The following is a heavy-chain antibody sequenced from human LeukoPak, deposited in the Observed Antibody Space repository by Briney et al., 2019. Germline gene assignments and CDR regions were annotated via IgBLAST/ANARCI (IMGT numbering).Heavy chain of an antibody. J-gene: IGHJ4*02. CDR3: AKDRGIIVVVVAAFDY. D-gene: IGHD2-15*01. CDR1: GFTFSTYS. V-gene: IGHV3-48*04. CDR2: ISSSGSTI. Sequence: GGSLRLSCAASGFTFSTYSMNWVRQAPGKGLEWVSYISSSGSTIYYADSVKGRFTISRDNAKNSLYLQMNSLRAEDTAVYYCAKDRGIIVVVVAAFDYWGQGTLVTVSS.